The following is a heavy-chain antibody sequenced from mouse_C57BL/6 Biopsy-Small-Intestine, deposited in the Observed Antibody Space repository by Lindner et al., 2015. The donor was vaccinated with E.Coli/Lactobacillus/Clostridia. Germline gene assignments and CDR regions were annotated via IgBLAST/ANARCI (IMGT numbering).Heavy chain of an antibody. CDR1: GGTFSNYG. Sequence: SVKVSCKASGGTFSNYGISWVRQAPGLGLEWMGGIIPMYRASDYTEKFQGRVTITADESTTTVYMELSSLASEDTAVYYCTRGHFYSGSGSYYTPEFWGQGTLVTVSS. V-gene: IGHV1-81*01. CDR2: IIPMYRAS. CDR3: TRGHFYSGSGSYYTPEF. D-gene: IGHD2-12*01. J-gene: IGHJ3*01.